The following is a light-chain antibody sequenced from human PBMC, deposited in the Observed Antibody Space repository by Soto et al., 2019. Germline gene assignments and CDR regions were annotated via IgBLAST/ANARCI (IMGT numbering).Light chain of an antibody. Sequence: DIVVTQSPLFLPVTPGEPASISCRSSQSLVHSNGYNYVDWYLPKPGQSPQVLIYMGSNRASGVPDRLRGSGSGTDFTLKISRVEAADVGVYYCMQPLQTRTFGQGTKVEI. J-gene: IGKJ1*01. CDR1: QSLVHSNGYNY. CDR2: MGS. V-gene: IGKV2-28*01. CDR3: MQPLQTRT.